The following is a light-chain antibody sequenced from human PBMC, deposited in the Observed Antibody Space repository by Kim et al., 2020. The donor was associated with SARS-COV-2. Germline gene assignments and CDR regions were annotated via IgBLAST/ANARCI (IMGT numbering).Light chain of an antibody. CDR1: QSVSSY. CDR3: QQRSNCPLT. J-gene: IGKJ4*01. V-gene: IGKV3-11*01. CDR2: DAS. Sequence: EILLTQSPATLSLSPGERATLSCRASQSVSSYLAWYQQRPGQAPRLLIYDASNRATGVPPRFSGSGSGTDFTLTISSLEPEDFAIYYCQQRSNCPLTFGGGTKVDIK.